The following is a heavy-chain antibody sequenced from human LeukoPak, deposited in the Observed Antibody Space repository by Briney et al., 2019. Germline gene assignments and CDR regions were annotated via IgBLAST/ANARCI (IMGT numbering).Heavy chain of an antibody. D-gene: IGHD6-13*01. CDR3: VRGISSWLVDNFDY. J-gene: IGHJ4*02. CDR1: GFIFITYA. V-gene: IGHV3-64D*06. Sequence: GGSLRLSCSASGFIFITYAMHWVRQAPGKGLEYVSGITTNGDSTFYADSVKGRFTISRDNSRNTLYLQMSSLRPEDTAVYYCVRGISSWLVDNFDYWGQGTLVTVSS. CDR2: ITTNGDST.